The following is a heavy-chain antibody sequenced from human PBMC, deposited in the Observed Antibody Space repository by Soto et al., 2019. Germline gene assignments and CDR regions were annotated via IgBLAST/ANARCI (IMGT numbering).Heavy chain of an antibody. V-gene: IGHV3-7*03. CDR2: IKRDGSEK. CDR3: ARYDSASGWIDP. D-gene: IGHD2-8*01. J-gene: IGHJ5*02. Sequence: EVQLVESGGGLVQPGGSLRLSCAASGFTFSDYWMNWVRQAPGKGLEWVANIKRDGSEKYYVDSVKGRFTISRDNARKSLFLQMSSLRAEDTALYYCARYDSASGWIDPWGRGTLVTVSS. CDR1: GFTFSDYW.